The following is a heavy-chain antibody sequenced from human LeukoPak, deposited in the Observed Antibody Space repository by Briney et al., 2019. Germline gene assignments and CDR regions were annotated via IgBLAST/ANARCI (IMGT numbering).Heavy chain of an antibody. CDR3: AKWGFRTPSGEEIRESFYD. Sequence: PGGSLRLSCAASGFTVSSNYMSWVRQAPGKGLEWVSVIYSGGSTYYADSVKGRFTISRDNSESALYLQMNDLRPDDTALYYCAKWGFRTPSGEEIRESFYDWGQGTLVIVSS. CDR2: IYSGGST. CDR1: GFTVSSNY. V-gene: IGHV3-66*02. J-gene: IGHJ1*01. D-gene: IGHD1-26*01.